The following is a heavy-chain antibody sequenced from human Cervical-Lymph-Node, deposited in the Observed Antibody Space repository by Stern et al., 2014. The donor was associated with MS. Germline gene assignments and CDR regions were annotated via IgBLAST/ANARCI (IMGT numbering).Heavy chain of an antibody. CDR1: GFSLSTSGMR. Sequence: QVTLRESDPALVKPTQTLTLTCTFSGFSLSTSGMRVSWIRQPPGKALEWLARIDWDDDKFYSSSLKTRLTISKDTSKNQVVLTMTNMDPVDTATYYCARSPPYYEFWNDYYYFDYWGQGTLVAVSS. CDR2: IDWDDDK. CDR3: ARSPPYYEFWNDYYYFDY. V-gene: IGHV2-70*04. D-gene: IGHD3-3*01. J-gene: IGHJ4*02.